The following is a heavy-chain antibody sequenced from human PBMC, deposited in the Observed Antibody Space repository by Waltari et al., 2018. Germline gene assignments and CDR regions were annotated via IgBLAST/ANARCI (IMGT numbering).Heavy chain of an antibody. D-gene: IGHD2-15*01. J-gene: IGHJ6*02. CDR2: IFSNDEK. V-gene: IGHV2-26*01. CDR3: ARIPHCSGGSCYWYYYYYGMDV. Sequence: QVTLKESGPVLVKPTETLTLTCTVSGFSLSNARMGVSWIRPPPGKALEWLAHIFSNDEKSYSTSLKSMLTISKDTSKSQVVLTMTNMDPVDTATYYCARIPHCSGGSCYWYYYYYGMDVWGQGTTVTVSS. CDR1: GFSLSNARMG.